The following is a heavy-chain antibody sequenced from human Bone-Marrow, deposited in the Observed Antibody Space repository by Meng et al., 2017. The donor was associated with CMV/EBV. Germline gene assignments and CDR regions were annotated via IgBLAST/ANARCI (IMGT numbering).Heavy chain of an antibody. CDR3: ARDPPPA. CDR2: IIPILGIA. J-gene: IGHJ5*02. Sequence: VQLEKAGAEVNNRGTSVKVTCNASGGTFSSYTTSWVRQAPGQVLEWMGRIIPILGIANYAQKFQGRVTITADKSTSTAYMELSSLRSEDTAVYYCARDPPPAWGQGTLVTVSS. V-gene: IGHV1-69*08. CDR1: GGTFSSYT.